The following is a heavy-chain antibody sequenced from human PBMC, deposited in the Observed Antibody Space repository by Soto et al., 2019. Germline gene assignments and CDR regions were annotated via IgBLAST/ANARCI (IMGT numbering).Heavy chain of an antibody. CDR1: GYSFAGYW. Sequence: GESLKISCKGSGYSFAGYWITWVRQKPGKGLEWMGRIDPSDSQTYYSPSFRGHVTISVTKSITTVFLQWSSLRASDTAMYYCARQVYDSDTGPNFQYYFDSWGQGTPVTAPQ. D-gene: IGHD3-22*01. CDR2: IDPSDSQT. V-gene: IGHV5-10-1*01. CDR3: ARQVYDSDTGPNFQYYFDS. J-gene: IGHJ4*02.